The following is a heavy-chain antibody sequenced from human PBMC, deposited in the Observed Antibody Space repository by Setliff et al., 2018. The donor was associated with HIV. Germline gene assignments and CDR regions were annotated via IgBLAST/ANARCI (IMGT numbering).Heavy chain of an antibody. CDR2: IYFSGST. CDR3: ARHPRHYNILTGYRYYYMDV. J-gene: IGHJ6*03. Sequence: LSLTCAVSGVSISSSRYFWGWIRRPPGTGLDWIGSIYFSGSTYYNPSLESRVTISMDTSKNQFSLKLTSVTTADTAVYYCARHPRHYNILTGYRYYYMDVWGKGTTVTV. V-gene: IGHV4-39*01. D-gene: IGHD3-9*01. CDR1: GVSISSSRYF.